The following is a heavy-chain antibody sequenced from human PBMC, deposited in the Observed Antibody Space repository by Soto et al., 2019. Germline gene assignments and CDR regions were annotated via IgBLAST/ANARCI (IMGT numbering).Heavy chain of an antibody. V-gene: IGHV3-7*05. CDR3: VRESCVGGWCNGYFQE. CDR1: GFTFSAHW. D-gene: IGHD2-21*01. Sequence: EVQLVASGGDLVQPGGSLRISCAASGFTFSAHWLTWVRQAPGKGLEYVATLNQDGSQKYYVDSVKGRFNISRDNARNSFYLQMNSLRVEDPAVYFCVRESCVGGWCNGYFQEWGQGTRVTVSS. CDR2: LNQDGSQK. J-gene: IGHJ1*01.